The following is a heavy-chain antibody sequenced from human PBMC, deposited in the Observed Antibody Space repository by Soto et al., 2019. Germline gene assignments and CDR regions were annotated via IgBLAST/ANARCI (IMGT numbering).Heavy chain of an antibody. CDR1: GFTFRNHA. Sequence: PGGSLRLSCAASGFTFRNHAMHWVRQAPGKGLEWVGLIWYDGTSKYYADSVKGRFTISRDNSKNTLYLEMNSLRAEDTAVYYCAKDLLAMIVVVITGVFDHWGQGTLVTVS. V-gene: IGHV3-33*06. D-gene: IGHD3-22*01. CDR3: AKDLLAMIVVVITGVFDH. CDR2: IWYDGTSK. J-gene: IGHJ4*02.